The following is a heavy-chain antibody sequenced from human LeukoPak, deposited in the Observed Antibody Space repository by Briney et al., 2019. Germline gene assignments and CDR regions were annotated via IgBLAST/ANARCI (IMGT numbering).Heavy chain of an antibody. J-gene: IGHJ6*02. V-gene: IGHV4-34*01. CDR3: ARVGYCSGGSCYRLLYGMDV. Sequence: SETLSLTCAVYGGSFSGYYWSWIRQPPGKGLEWIGEINHSGSTNYNPSLKSRVTISVDTSKNQFSLKLSSVTAADTAVYYCARVGYCSGGSCYRLLYGMDVWGQGTTVTVSS. CDR1: GGSFSGYY. CDR2: INHSGST. D-gene: IGHD2-15*01.